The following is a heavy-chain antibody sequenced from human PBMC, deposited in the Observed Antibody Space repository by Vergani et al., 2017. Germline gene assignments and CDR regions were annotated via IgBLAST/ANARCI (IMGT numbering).Heavy chain of an antibody. V-gene: IGHV4-34*01. CDR3: ARDYRLTSGVDWFDP. D-gene: IGHD3-16*02. CDR1: GGSFSGYY. J-gene: IGHJ5*02. CDR2: IYYSGST. Sequence: QVQLQQWGAGLLKPSETLSLTCAVYGGSFSGYYWSWIRQPPGKGLEWIGYIYYSGSTYYNPSLKSRVTISVDTSKNQFSLKLSSVTAADTAVYYCARDYRLTSGVDWFDPWGQGTLVTVSS.